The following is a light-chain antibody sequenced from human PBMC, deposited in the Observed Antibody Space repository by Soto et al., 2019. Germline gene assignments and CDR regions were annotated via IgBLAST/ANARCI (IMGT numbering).Light chain of an antibody. CDR1: SGHSSYA. CDR2: LNSDGSH. J-gene: IGLJ1*01. Sequence: QLVLTQSPSASASLGASVKLTCTLSSGHSSYAIAWHQQQPEKGPRYLMKLNSDGSHSKGDGIPDRFSGSSSGAERYLIISPLQSEDEADYYCQTWGTGIHVFGTGTKVTVL. CDR3: QTWGTGIHV. V-gene: IGLV4-69*01.